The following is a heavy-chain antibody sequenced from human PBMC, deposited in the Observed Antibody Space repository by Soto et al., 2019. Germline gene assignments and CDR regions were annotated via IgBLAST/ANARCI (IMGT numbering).Heavy chain of an antibody. V-gene: IGHV5-51*01. CDR3: ARGSGVDAFDI. Sequence: YWSWIRQPPGKGLEWMGIIYPGDSDTRYSPSFQGQVTISADKSISTAYLQWSSLKASDTAMYYCARGSGVDAFDIWGQGTMVTVSS. CDR2: IYPGDSDT. CDR1: YW. D-gene: IGHD7-27*01. J-gene: IGHJ3*02.